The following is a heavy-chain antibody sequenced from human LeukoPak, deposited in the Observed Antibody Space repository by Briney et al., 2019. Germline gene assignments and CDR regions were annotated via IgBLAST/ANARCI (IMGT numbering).Heavy chain of an antibody. D-gene: IGHD2-2*01. CDR1: GYTLTELS. Sequence: PVASVKVSCKASGYTLTELSMHWVRQAPGEGLEWMGGFDPKDGETIYAQKFQGRVTMAEDKSTDTAYMELSSLRSEDTAVYYCATSWGYQLLHGWFDPWGPGTLVIVSS. V-gene: IGHV1-24*01. CDR3: ATSWGYQLLHGWFDP. J-gene: IGHJ5*02. CDR2: FDPKDGET.